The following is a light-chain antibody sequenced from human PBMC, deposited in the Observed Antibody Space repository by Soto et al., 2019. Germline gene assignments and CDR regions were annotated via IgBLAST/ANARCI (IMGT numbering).Light chain of an antibody. V-gene: IGLV1-47*01. CDR3: AAWDDSLSDVV. CDR2: RND. Sequence: QSVLTQPPSASGTPGQRVTISCSGSSSNIGSNYVYWYQQFPGSAHKLLIFRNDQRPSGVPDRFSGSKSGTSASLAISGPRSEEEADYYCAAWDDSLSDVVFGGGTKVTVL. J-gene: IGLJ2*01. CDR1: SSNIGSNY.